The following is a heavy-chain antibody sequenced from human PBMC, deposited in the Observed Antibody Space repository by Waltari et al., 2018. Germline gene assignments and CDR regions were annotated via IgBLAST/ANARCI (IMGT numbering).Heavy chain of an antibody. J-gene: IGHJ4*02. CDR1: GGSFSGYY. D-gene: IGHD6-19*01. V-gene: IGHV4-34*01. CDR2: INHSGST. Sequence: GGSFSGYYWSWIRQPPGKGLEWIGEINHSGSTNYNPSLKSRVTISVDTSKNQFSLKLSSVTAADTAVYYCNTGIAVAGTDYWGQGTLVTVSS. CDR3: NTGIAVAGTDY.